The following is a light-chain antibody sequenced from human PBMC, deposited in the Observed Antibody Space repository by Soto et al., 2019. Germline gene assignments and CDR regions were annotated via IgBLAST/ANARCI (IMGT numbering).Light chain of an antibody. J-gene: IGLJ2*01. V-gene: IGLV2-14*03. CDR2: DVS. CDR3: SSYTSRSTLV. CDR1: SSDVGGYNS. Sequence: QSVLTQPASVSGSPGQSITISCTGTSSDVGGYNSVSWYQQHPGKAPKLMIYDVSNRPSGVSNRFSGSKSANTASLTISGLQAEDEADYYCSSYTSRSTLVFGGGTKVTVL.